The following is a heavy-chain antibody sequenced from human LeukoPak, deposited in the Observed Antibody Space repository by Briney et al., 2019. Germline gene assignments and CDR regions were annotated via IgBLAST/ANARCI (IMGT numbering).Heavy chain of an antibody. CDR3: ARDRGVISYFDY. CDR2: ISYSGST. Sequence: PSETLSLTCTVSGASMSSYHWTWIRQPPGKGLEWIGYISYSGSTDYIPSLKSRVTMSIDTSKNQFSLNLSSVTAADTAVYYCARDRGVISYFDYWGQGTLVTVSS. D-gene: IGHD3-10*01. CDR1: GASMSSYH. V-gene: IGHV4-59*01. J-gene: IGHJ4*02.